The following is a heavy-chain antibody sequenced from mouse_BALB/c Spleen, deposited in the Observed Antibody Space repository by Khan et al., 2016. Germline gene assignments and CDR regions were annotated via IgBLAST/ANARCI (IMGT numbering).Heavy chain of an antibody. D-gene: IGHD2-2*01. CDR3: ARWDGYDVGYAY. Sequence: QVQLQQSGAELVRPGTSVKVSCKASGYAFTNYLIEWVKQRPGQGLEWLGVINPGSGGSNYNEKFKGKAALTADITSSTAYMQLSSLTSDDSAVKYCARWDGYDVGYAYWGQGTLVTVSA. J-gene: IGHJ3*01. V-gene: IGHV1-54*01. CDR2: INPGSGGS. CDR1: GYAFTNYL.